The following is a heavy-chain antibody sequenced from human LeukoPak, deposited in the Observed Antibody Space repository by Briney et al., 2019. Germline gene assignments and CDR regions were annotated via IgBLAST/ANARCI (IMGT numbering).Heavy chain of an antibody. J-gene: IGHJ4*02. D-gene: IGHD1-26*01. CDR2: ISGSGGSP. Sequence: GGSLRLSCAASGFTFSSYAVSWVRQAPGKGLEWVSGISGSGGSPYYADSVRGRFTISRDNSKNTLYLQMNSLRAEDPAVYYCAKDLGSYSVFDYWGQGTLVTVSS. V-gene: IGHV3-23*01. CDR1: GFTFSSYA. CDR3: AKDLGSYSVFDY.